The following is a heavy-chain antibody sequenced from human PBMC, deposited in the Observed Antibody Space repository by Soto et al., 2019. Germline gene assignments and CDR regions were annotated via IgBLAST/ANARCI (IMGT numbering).Heavy chain of an antibody. J-gene: IGHJ4*02. V-gene: IGHV3-23*01. Sequence: EVQLLESGGGLVQPGGSLRLSCAASGFTFANYAMTWVRQAPGKGLEWVSLISNSGDGTYYADSVKGRFTISRDNSKNTLYVQVNSLRAEDTAVYDCAKGFRSFDYWGQGTLVTVSS. CDR3: AKGFRSFDY. CDR1: GFTFANYA. CDR2: ISNSGDGT.